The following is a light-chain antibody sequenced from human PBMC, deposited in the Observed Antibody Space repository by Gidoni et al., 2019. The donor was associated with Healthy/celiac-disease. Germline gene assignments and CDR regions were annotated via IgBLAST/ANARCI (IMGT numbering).Light chain of an antibody. J-gene: IGKJ4*01. Sequence: DIQLTQSPSTLSASVGDRVTITCRASQSISSWLDWYQQKPGKDPKLLIYKASSLESGVPSRFSGSGSGTECTLTISSLQPDDFATYYCQQYNSYPLTFGGGTKVEIK. CDR2: KAS. V-gene: IGKV1-5*03. CDR3: QQYNSYPLT. CDR1: QSISSW.